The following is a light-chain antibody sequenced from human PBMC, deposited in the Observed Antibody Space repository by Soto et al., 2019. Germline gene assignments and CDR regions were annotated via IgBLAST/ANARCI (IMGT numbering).Light chain of an antibody. J-gene: IGKJ1*01. Sequence: EIVLTQSPGTLSLSPGERATLSCMASQSVTSNYLAWYQQKPGQAPSLLIYGASARAAGIPDRFSGSGTGTDFALTISGLEHEDFAVYFCQRYASSPSTFGQGTKVEIK. CDR3: QRYASSPST. V-gene: IGKV3-20*01. CDR1: QSVTSNY. CDR2: GAS.